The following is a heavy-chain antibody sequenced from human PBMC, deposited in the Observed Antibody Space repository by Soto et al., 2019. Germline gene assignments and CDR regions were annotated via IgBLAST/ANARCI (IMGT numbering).Heavy chain of an antibody. J-gene: IGHJ3*01. V-gene: IGHV3-7*03. CDR3: ARVGLRMGDAFDV. CDR2: IKRDGREK. D-gene: IGHD2-8*01. Sequence: PGGSLRLSCAASGFTLSGYWMTWVRQAPGKGLEWVASIKRDGREKQYVDFVKGRFTISRDNAKNSLYLQMNSLRAEDTAVYYCARVGLRMGDAFDVWGQGTMVTVSS. CDR1: GFTLSGYW.